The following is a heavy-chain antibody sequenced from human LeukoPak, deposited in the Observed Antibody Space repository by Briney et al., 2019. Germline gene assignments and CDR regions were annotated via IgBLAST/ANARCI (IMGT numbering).Heavy chain of an antibody. CDR3: AREVGYSTSWYGRFDP. J-gene: IGHJ5*02. CDR2: SNPNNGGA. Sequence: ASVRVSCKASGYTFTGHYVHWVRQAPGQGLEWMGRSNPNNGGADYAQNFQGRVTITSDTSSSTVYMELPRLRSDDTAVYYCAREVGYSTSWYGRFDPWGQGTLVTVSP. CDR1: GYTFTGHY. V-gene: IGHV1-2*06. D-gene: IGHD2-2*01.